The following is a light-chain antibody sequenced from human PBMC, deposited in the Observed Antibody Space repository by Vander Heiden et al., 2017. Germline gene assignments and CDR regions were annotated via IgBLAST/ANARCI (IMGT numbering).Light chain of an antibody. V-gene: IGKV1-5*03. CDR3: KQVYKYPSS. CDR1: ESIGNW. CDR2: KAS. J-gene: IGKJ2*03. Sequence: DIQMTQSPSTLSASVGQRVTISCRASESIGNWLAWYQQKPGKAPHLIIYKASILESGVPSRFFATRFGTEFTLAISNLQPDDFRLYYCKQVYKYPSSFAQAT.